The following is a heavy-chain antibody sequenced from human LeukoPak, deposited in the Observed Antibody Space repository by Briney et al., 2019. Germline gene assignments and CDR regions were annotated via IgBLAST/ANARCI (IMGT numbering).Heavy chain of an antibody. J-gene: IGHJ4*02. Sequence: PSETLSLTCAVSGGSISSGGYSWSWIRQPPGKGLEWIGYIYHSGSTYYNPSLKSRVTISVDRSKNQFSLKLSSVTPADTVVYYCASFNYYGDYGEIDYWGQGTLVTVSS. V-gene: IGHV4-30-2*01. D-gene: IGHD4-17*01. CDR2: IYHSGST. CDR3: ASFNYYGDYGEIDY. CDR1: GGSISSGGYS.